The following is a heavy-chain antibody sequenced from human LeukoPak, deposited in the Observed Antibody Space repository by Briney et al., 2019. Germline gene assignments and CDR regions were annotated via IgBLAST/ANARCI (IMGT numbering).Heavy chain of an antibody. CDR3: ARDFSSSSTVYYYYYMDV. CDR2: ISYSGTT. CDR1: GGSIRSRPYY. J-gene: IGHJ6*03. Sequence: SETLSLTCTVTGGSIRSRPYYWGWVRQPPGKGLEWIGTISYSGTTYYSPSLKSRVTISLDTSKNQFSLKLSSVTAADTAIYYCARDFSSSSTVYYYYYMDVWGKGTTVTVSS. D-gene: IGHD6-6*01. V-gene: IGHV4-39*07.